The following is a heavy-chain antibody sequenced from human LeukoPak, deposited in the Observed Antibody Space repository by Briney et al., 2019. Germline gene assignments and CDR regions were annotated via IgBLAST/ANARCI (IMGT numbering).Heavy chain of an antibody. J-gene: IGHJ4*02. Sequence: PGGSLRLSCAASGFTFSSYAMSWVCQAPGKGLEWVSAISGSGGSTYYADSVKGRFTISRDNSKNTLYLQMNSLRAEDTAVYYCAKGGWYSSSWYYFDYWGQGTLVTVSS. V-gene: IGHV3-23*01. CDR1: GFTFSSYA. D-gene: IGHD6-13*01. CDR3: AKGGWYSSSWYYFDY. CDR2: ISGSGGST.